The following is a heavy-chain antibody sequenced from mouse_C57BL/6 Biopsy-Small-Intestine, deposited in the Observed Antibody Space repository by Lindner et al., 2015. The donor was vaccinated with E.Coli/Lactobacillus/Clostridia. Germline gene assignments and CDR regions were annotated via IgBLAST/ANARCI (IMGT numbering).Heavy chain of an antibody. CDR1: GYTFTNYW. CDR3: ARVDGNYEDYAMDY. Sequence: VQLQESGAEMVRPGASVKLSCKASGYTFTNYWIHWVKQRPGQGLEWIGKIDPSDSENQNNQKFTDKATLTVDKSSSTAYMQLNSLTSEDSAVYYCARVDGNYEDYAMDYWGQGTSVTVSS. D-gene: IGHD2-1*01. J-gene: IGHJ4*01. V-gene: IGHV1-52*01. CDR2: IDPSDSEN.